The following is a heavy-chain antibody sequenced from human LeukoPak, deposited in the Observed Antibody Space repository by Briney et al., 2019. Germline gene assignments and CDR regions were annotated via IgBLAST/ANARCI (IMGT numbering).Heavy chain of an antibody. CDR1: GFTFGDYA. J-gene: IGHJ4*02. CDR3: AKDHWFGEGYYFDY. V-gene: IGHV3-49*03. Sequence: PGGSLRLSCTASGFTFGDYAMSWFRQAPGKGLEWVGFIRSEAYGGTTEYAASVKGRFTISRDNSKNTLYLQMNSLRAEDTAVYYCAKDHWFGEGYYFDYWGQGTLVTVSS. CDR2: IRSEAYGGTT. D-gene: IGHD3-10*01.